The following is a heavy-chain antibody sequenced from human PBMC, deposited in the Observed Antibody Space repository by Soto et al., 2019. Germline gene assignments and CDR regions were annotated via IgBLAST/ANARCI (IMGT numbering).Heavy chain of an antibody. J-gene: IGHJ6*02. V-gene: IGHV3-64D*08. CDR2: ISSNGGST. CDR3: VKIDIGKDYYYGMDV. Sequence: GGSLRLSCSASGFTFSSYAMHWVRQAPGKGLEYVSAISSNGGSTYYADSVKGRFTISRDNSKNTLYLQMSSLRAEDTAVYYCVKIDIGKDYYYGMDVWGQGTTVTVSS. D-gene: IGHD5-12*01. CDR1: GFTFSSYA.